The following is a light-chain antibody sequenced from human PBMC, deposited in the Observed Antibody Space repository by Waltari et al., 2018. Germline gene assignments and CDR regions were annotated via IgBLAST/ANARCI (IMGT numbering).Light chain of an antibody. V-gene: IGLV1-51*01. J-gene: IGLJ1*01. CDR1: SSNIGNEY. CDR3: GTWDTSLTAHV. Sequence: SVLTQPPSVSATTGQKVTISCSGSSSNIGNEYVFWYQQVPGTAPNPLIYTPHPRPSGIPARFSGSKSGTSATLDITGLQTTDEAHYYCGTWDTSLTAHVFGTGTEVTVL. CDR2: TPH.